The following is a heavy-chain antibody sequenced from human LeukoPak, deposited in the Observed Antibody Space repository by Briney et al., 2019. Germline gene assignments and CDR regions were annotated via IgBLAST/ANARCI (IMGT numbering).Heavy chain of an antibody. CDR1: GFTVGSNY. CDR3: ARVSTTIGYFDY. Sequence: GGSLRLSCAASGFTVGSNYMSWVRQAPGKGLEWVSVIYSGGSTYYADSVKGRFTISRDSSENTLYLQMNSLRAEDTAVYYCARVSTTIGYFDYWGRGTLVTVSA. CDR2: IYSGGST. D-gene: IGHD4-11*01. J-gene: IGHJ4*02. V-gene: IGHV3-66*02.